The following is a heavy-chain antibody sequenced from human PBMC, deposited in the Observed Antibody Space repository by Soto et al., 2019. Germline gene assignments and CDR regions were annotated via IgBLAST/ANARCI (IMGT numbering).Heavy chain of an antibody. CDR3: PLFYCSGGSCYSDDY. Sequence: GGSLRLSCAASGFTFSSYSMNWVRQAPGKGLEWVSSISSSSSYIYYADSVKGRFTISRDNAKNSPYLQMNSLRAEDTAVYYCPLFYCSGGSCYSDDYWGQGTLVTVSS. D-gene: IGHD2-15*01. J-gene: IGHJ4*02. CDR1: GFTFSSYS. V-gene: IGHV3-21*01. CDR2: ISSSSSYI.